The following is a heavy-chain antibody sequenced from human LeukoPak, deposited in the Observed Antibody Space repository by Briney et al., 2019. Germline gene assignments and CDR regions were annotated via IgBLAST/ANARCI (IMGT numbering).Heavy chain of an antibody. D-gene: IGHD4-17*01. J-gene: IGHJ4*02. CDR3: TTGGVTTVTTGDY. Sequence: GGSLGLSCAASGFTFSNAWTSWVRQAPGKGLEWVGRIKSKTDGGTTDYAAPVKGRFTISRDDSKNTLYLQMNSLKTEDTAVYYCTTGGVTTVTTGDYWGQGTLVTVSS. V-gene: IGHV3-15*01. CDR1: GFTFSNAW. CDR2: IKSKTDGGTT.